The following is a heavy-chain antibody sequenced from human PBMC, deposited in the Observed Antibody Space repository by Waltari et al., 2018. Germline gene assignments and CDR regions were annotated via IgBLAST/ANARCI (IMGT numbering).Heavy chain of an antibody. D-gene: IGHD2-15*01. V-gene: IGHV1-2*02. CDR1: GYTYTGYY. CDR3: AREGGGYCSGGSCYRATYYFDY. J-gene: IGHJ4*02. Sequence: QVQLVQSGAEVKKPGASVKVSCKASGYTYTGYYMHWVRQAPGQGLEWMGWINPNSGGTNYAQKFQGRVTMTRDTSISTAYMELSRLRSDDTAVYYCAREGGGYCSGGSCYRATYYFDYWGQGTLVTVSS. CDR2: INPNSGGT.